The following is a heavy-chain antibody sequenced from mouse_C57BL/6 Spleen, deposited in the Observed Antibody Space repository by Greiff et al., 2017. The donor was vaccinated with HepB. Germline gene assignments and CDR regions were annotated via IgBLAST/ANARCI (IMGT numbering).Heavy chain of an antibody. CDR3: ARGTGTDYAMDY. CDR1: GYTFTSYW. CDR2: IDPSDSYT. V-gene: IGHV1-69*01. J-gene: IGHJ4*01. D-gene: IGHD4-1*01. Sequence: VQLQQPGAELVMPGASVKLSCKASGYTFTSYWMHWVKQRPGQGLEWIGEIDPSDSYTNYNQKFKGKSTLTVDKSSSTAYMQLSSLTSEDSAVYSCARGTGTDYAMDYWGQGTSVTVSS.